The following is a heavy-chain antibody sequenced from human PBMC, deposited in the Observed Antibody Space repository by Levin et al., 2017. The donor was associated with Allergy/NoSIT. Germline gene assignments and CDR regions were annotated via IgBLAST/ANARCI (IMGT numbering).Heavy chain of an antibody. CDR1: GFTFSSYA. CDR2: ISGSGGST. CDR3: AKVEQQLVYYYYYGMDV. J-gene: IGHJ6*02. V-gene: IGHV3-23*01. D-gene: IGHD6-13*01. Sequence: ASETLSLTCAASGFTFSSYAMSWVRQAPGKGLEWVSAISGSGGSTYYADSVKGRFTISRDNSKNTLYLQMNSLRAEDTAVYYCAKVEQQLVYYYYYGMDVWGQGTTVTVSS.